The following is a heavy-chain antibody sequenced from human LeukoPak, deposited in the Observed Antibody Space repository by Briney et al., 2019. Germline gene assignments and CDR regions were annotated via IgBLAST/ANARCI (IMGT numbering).Heavy chain of an antibody. CDR3: ATRGPHDILTGLKDY. D-gene: IGHD3-9*01. J-gene: IGHJ4*02. CDR1: GGSISSSIW. CDR2: ISHSGST. Sequence: PSGTLSLTCAVSGGSISSSIWWSWVRQPPGKGLEWIGEISHSGSTNYNPSLKSRVTISVDKSKNQFSLKLTSVTAADTAVYYCATRGPHDILTGLKDYWGQGTLVTVSS. V-gene: IGHV4-4*02.